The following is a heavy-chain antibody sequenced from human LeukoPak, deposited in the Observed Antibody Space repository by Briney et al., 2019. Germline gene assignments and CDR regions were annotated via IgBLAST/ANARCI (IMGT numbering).Heavy chain of an antibody. CDR2: IKQDGSEK. Sequence: GGSLRLSCAASGFTFSSYWMSWVRQAPGKGLEWVANIKQDGSEKYYVDSVKGRFTISRDNAKNSLYLQMSSLRAEDTAVYYCARAAIESYYYYYGMDVWGQGTTVTVSS. D-gene: IGHD2-21*01. CDR1: GFTFSSYW. CDR3: ARAAIESYYYYYGMDV. V-gene: IGHV3-7*01. J-gene: IGHJ6*02.